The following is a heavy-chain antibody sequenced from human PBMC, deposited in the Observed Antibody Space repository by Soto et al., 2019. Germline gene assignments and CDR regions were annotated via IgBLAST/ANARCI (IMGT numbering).Heavy chain of an antibody. J-gene: IGHJ4*02. Sequence: SETLSLTCTVSGGSISSGDYYWSWIRQPPGKGLEWIGYIYYSGSTYYNPSLKSRVTISVDTSKNQFSLKLSSVTAADTAVYYCARVGVDVDYDFVQTNLFDYWGQGTLVTVSS. V-gene: IGHV4-30-4*01. CDR3: ARVGVDVDYDFVQTNLFDY. D-gene: IGHD3-3*01. CDR1: GGSISSGDYY. CDR2: IYYSGST.